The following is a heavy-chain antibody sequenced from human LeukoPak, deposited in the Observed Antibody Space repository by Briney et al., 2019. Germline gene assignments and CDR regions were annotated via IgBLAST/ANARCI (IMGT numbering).Heavy chain of an antibody. CDR1: GYTFTSYG. Sequence: ASVKVSCKASGYTFTSYGISWVRQAPGQGLEWMGWISAYNGNTNYAQKLQGRVTMTTDTSTSTAYMELRSLRSDDTAVYYCARDAQFTVVVPAAKSNYMDVWGKGTTVTVSS. D-gene: IGHD2-2*01. CDR3: ARDAQFTVVVPAAKSNYMDV. CDR2: ISAYNGNT. V-gene: IGHV1-18*01. J-gene: IGHJ6*03.